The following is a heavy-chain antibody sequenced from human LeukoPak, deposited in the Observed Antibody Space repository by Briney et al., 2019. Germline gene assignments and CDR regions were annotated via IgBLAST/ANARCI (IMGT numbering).Heavy chain of an antibody. CDR2: ISSSSSYI. V-gene: IGHV3-21*01. J-gene: IGHJ4*02. D-gene: IGHD2-2*01. CDR1: GFTLSSYS. CDR3: AILPYCSSTSCYSVDY. Sequence: GGSLRLSCAASGFTLSSYSMNWVRQAPGKGLEWVSSISSSSSYIYYADSVKGRFTISRDNAKNSLYLQMNSLRAEDTAVYYCAILPYCSSTSCYSVDYWGQGTLVTVSS.